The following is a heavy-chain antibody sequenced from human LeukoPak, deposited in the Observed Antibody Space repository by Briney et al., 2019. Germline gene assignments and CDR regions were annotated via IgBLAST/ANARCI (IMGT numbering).Heavy chain of an antibody. CDR3: TTEVYSGYDPYFDY. Sequence: GGSLRLSCAASGFTFSNAWMSWVRQAPGKGLEWVGRIKSKTDGGTTDYAAPVKGRFTISRDDSKNTLYLQMNSLKTEDTAVYYCTTEVYSGYDPYFDYWGQGTLVTVSS. V-gene: IGHV3-15*01. J-gene: IGHJ4*02. D-gene: IGHD5-12*01. CDR2: IKSKTDGGTT. CDR1: GFTFSNAW.